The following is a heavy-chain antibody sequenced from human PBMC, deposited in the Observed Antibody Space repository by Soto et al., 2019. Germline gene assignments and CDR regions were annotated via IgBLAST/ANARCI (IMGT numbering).Heavy chain of an antibody. CDR2: IIPMFDTP. CDR3: ARAGGLARDFNY. D-gene: IGHD2-15*01. CDR1: GGTFSSDS. V-gene: IGHV1-69*12. Sequence: QVQLVQSGAEVKKPGSSVKVSCKASGGTFSSDSFSWVRQAPGQGLEWMGGIIPMFDTPIYAQKFQDRVTITADESASTAYMQLSSLGSGDTAVYCCARAGGLARDFNYWGQGSLVTVSS. J-gene: IGHJ4*02.